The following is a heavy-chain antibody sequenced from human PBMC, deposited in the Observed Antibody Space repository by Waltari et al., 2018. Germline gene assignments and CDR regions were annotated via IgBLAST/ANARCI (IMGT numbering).Heavy chain of an antibody. CDR2: INHSGST. CDR3: ARTRSSGYAYYYYYMDV. J-gene: IGHJ6*03. Sequence: QVQLQQWGAGLLKPSETLSLTCAVYGGSFSGYYWSWIRQPPGKGLEWIGEINHSGSTNYNPSLKSRVTISVDTSKNQFSLKLSSVTAADTAVYYCARTRSSGYAYYYYYMDVWGKGTTLTVSS. V-gene: IGHV4-34*01. CDR1: GGSFSGYY. D-gene: IGHD5-12*01.